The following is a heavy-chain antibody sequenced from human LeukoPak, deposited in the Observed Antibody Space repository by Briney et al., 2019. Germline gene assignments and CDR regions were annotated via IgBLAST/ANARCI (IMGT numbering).Heavy chain of an antibody. Sequence: GESLKISCKGSGYSFTSYWISWVRQMPGKGLEWMGRIDPSDSYTNYSPSFQGHVTISADKSISTAYLQWSSLRASDTAMYYCARLPLPKQQLVLHYYYAMDVWGQGTTVTVSS. D-gene: IGHD6-13*01. J-gene: IGHJ6*02. CDR3: ARLPLPKQQLVLHYYYAMDV. CDR1: GYSFTSYW. V-gene: IGHV5-10-1*01. CDR2: IDPSDSYT.